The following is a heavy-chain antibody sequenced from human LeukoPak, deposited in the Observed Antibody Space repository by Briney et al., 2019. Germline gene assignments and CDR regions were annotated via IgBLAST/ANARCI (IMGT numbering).Heavy chain of an antibody. D-gene: IGHD6-13*01. V-gene: IGHV3-48*03. CDR2: ISSSGSTM. Sequence: GGSLRLCCAASGFTFSSYEMNWGRQAPGKGLEWISYISSSGSTMYYADSVKGRFTISRDNAKNSLYLQMNSLRAEDTAIYYCASSSWYALDYWGQGTLVTVSS. CDR3: ASSSWYALDY. J-gene: IGHJ4*02. CDR1: GFTFSSYE.